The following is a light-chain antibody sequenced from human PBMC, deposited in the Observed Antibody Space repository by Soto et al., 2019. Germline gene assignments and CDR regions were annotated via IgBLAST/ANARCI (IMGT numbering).Light chain of an antibody. CDR2: DTY. CDR1: QSVDRY. J-gene: IGKJ2*02. Sequence: EIVLTQSPGILSVSPGERATLSCRASQSVDRYVAWYQQKLGQAPRLLIYDTYTRATGVGARFTGSGSATDFSLTITSLEPEDFAVYFCQQRGKWPSTFGPGTKVEMK. CDR3: QQRGKWPST. V-gene: IGKV3-11*01.